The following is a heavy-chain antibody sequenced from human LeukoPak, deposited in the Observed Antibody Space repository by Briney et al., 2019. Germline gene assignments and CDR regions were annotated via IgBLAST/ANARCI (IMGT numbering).Heavy chain of an antibody. Sequence: GASVKVSCKASGYTFTGYYMHWVRQAPGQGLEWMGWINPNSGGTNYAQKFQGRVTMTRDTSISTAYMELSRLRSDDTAVHYCARDLGVYYYYYYMDVWGKGTTVTVSS. CDR1: GYTFTGYY. CDR2: INPNSGGT. CDR3: ARDLGVYYYYYYMDV. J-gene: IGHJ6*03. V-gene: IGHV1-2*02.